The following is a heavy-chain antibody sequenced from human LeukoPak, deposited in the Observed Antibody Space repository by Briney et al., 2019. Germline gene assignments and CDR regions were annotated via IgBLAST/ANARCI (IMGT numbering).Heavy chain of an antibody. V-gene: IGHV4-34*01. CDR2: INHSGST. CDR1: GGSFSGYY. J-gene: IGHJ4*02. D-gene: IGHD3-16*02. Sequence: SETLSLTCDVYGGSFSGYYWSWIRQPPGKGLDWIGEINHSGSTNYNPSLKSRVTISVDTSKNQFSLKLSSVTAADTAVYYCARQLSRWATRGFDYWGQGTLVTVSS. CDR3: ARQLSRWATRGFDY.